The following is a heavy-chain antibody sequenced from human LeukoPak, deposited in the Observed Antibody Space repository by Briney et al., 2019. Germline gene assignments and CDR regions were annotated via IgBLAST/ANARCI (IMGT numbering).Heavy chain of an antibody. Sequence: SQTLSLTCTVSGGSISSGGYYWSWIRQHPGKGLEWIGYIYYSGSTYYNPSLKSRVTISVDTSKNQSSLKLSSVTAADTAVYYCARDSSGDSSGYYHAEYFQHWARAPWSPSPQ. CDR1: GGSISSGGYY. D-gene: IGHD3-22*01. CDR3: ARDSSGDSSGYYHAEYFQH. CDR2: IYYSGST. J-gene: IGHJ1*01. V-gene: IGHV4-31*03.